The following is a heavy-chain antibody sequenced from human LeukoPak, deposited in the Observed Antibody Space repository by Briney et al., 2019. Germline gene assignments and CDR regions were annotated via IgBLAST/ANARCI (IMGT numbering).Heavy chain of an antibody. Sequence: PGGSLRLSCAASGFTFSSYSMNWVRQAPGKGLEWVSSISSSSSYIYYADSVKGRFTISRDNAKNSLYLQMNSLRAEDTAVYYCAREEDYYDSSGYYYYWGQGTLVTVSS. CDR1: GFTFSSYS. D-gene: IGHD3-22*01. CDR2: ISSSSSYI. J-gene: IGHJ4*02. CDR3: AREEDYYDSSGYYYY. V-gene: IGHV3-21*01.